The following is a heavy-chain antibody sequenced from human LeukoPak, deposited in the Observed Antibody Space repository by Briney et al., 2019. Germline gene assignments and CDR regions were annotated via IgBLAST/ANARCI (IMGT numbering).Heavy chain of an antibody. Sequence: GRSLRLSCAASGFTFDDYAMHWVRQAPGKGLVWVSRINSDGSSTSYADSVKGRFTISRDNAKNTLYLQMNSLRAEDTAVYYCARDNPFIDYWGQGTLVTVSS. CDR1: GFTFDDYA. CDR3: ARDNPFIDY. V-gene: IGHV3-74*01. J-gene: IGHJ4*02. CDR2: INSDGSST.